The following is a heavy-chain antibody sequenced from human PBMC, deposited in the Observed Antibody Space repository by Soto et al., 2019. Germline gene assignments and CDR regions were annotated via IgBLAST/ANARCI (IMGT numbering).Heavy chain of an antibody. D-gene: IGHD2-2*01. V-gene: IGHV3-23*01. CDR2: ISTSGGST. CDR3: AKRGHYCSSTSCYYYYYMDV. Sequence: GGSLRLSCAASGFTFSNYAMSWVRQAPGKGLEWVSAISTSGGSTYYADSVKGRFTISRDNSKNTLYLQMNSLRAEDTAVYYCAKRGHYCSSTSCYYYYYMDVWGKGTTVTVSS. J-gene: IGHJ6*03. CDR1: GFTFSNYA.